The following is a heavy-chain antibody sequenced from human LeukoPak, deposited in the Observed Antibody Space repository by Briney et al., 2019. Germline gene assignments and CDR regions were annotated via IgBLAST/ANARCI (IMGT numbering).Heavy chain of an antibody. Sequence: RGESLKISCKGSGYSFTSYWIGWVRQMPGKGLKWMGIMYPGDSDTRYSPSFQGQVTISADKSISTAYLQWSSLKASDTAMYYCARQRSYPDYFDYWGQGTLVTVSS. CDR3: ARQRSYPDYFDY. J-gene: IGHJ4*02. CDR2: MYPGDSDT. CDR1: GYSFTSYW. V-gene: IGHV5-51*01. D-gene: IGHD1-26*01.